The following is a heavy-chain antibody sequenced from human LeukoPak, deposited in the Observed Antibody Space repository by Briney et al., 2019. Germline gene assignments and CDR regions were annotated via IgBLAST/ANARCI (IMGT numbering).Heavy chain of an antibody. J-gene: IGHJ3*02. CDR3: ARGISGGFDI. CDR2: IIPNSGAT. D-gene: IGHD2-21*01. V-gene: IGHV1-2*06. Sequence: ASVKVSCKASGYTFTSYDINWVRQAPGQGLEWMGRIIPNSGATNYAQNFQGRVTMTRDTSISTAYMELSRLSPDGTAVYYCARGISGGFDIWGQGTKVTVSS. CDR1: GYTFTSYD.